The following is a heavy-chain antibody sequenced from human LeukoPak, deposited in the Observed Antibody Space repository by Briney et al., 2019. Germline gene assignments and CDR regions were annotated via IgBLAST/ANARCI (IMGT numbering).Heavy chain of an antibody. J-gene: IGHJ4*02. CDR1: GVSISSGSNY. Sequence: SETLSLTCSVSGVSISSGSNYWGWIRQPPGKTLEWIGSIYSRGNTYYNPSLKSRVIILIDTAKNHFSLNLSSVTAADTAVYYCARRRDAYFDWLPRYYFDYWGQGTLVTVSS. CDR2: IYSRGNT. CDR3: ARRRDAYFDWLPRYYFDY. D-gene: IGHD3-9*01. V-gene: IGHV4-39*07.